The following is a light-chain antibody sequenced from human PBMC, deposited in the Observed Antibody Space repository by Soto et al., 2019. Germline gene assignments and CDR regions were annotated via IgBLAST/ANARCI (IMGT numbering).Light chain of an antibody. CDR3: QHSRGWPRT. J-gene: IGKJ1*01. CDR1: QSVCSS. CDR2: DAS. Sequence: EIVLTQSPATLSVSPGERATLSCRASQSVCSSLAWYQQKPGQAPRLLIYDASNRAAGIPARFSGSGSGTDFTLTISSLEREDLAVYYCQHSRGWPRTLGQGTKVDIK. V-gene: IGKV3-11*01.